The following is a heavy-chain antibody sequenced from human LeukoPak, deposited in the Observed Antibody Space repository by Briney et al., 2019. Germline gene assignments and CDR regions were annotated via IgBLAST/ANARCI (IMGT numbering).Heavy chain of an antibody. J-gene: IGHJ6*03. V-gene: IGHV4-59*01. CDR3: ARDSRQRIRRQKTDYYYYMDV. CDR2: IYHSGST. D-gene: IGHD2-15*01. CDR1: GGSFSGYY. Sequence: SETLSLTCTVSGGSFSGYYWSWIRQPPGKGLEWIGDIYHSGSTKYNPSLKSRVTISLDTSKNQFSLKLSSVTAADTAVYFCARDSRQRIRRQKTDYYYYMDVWGKGTPVTVSS.